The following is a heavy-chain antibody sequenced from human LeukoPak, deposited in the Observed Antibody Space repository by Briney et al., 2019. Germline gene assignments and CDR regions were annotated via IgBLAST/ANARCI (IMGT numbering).Heavy chain of an antibody. CDR2: ISSSSSYI. CDR1: GFTFSSYS. CDR3: ASSTWAYGMDV. Sequence: GGSLRLSCAASGFTFSSYSMNWVRQAPGKGLEWVSSISSSSSYIYYADSVKGRFTISRDNAKNSLYLQMNSLRAKDTAVYYCASSTWAYGMDVWGQGTTVTVSS. V-gene: IGHV3-21*01. J-gene: IGHJ6*02. D-gene: IGHD5/OR15-5a*01.